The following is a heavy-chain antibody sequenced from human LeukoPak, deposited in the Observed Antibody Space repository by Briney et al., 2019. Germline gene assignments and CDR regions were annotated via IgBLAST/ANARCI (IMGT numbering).Heavy chain of an antibody. Sequence: PSETLFLTCTVSGGSISPYYWSWIRQPPGKGLEWIGYISSSGSPDYSPSLRGRVTISVDTSKNQFSLKLSSVTAADTAVYYCARGRGFDYWGQGTLVTVSS. J-gene: IGHJ4*02. CDR3: ARGRGFDY. V-gene: IGHV4-59*12. CDR1: GGSISPYY. CDR2: ISSSGSP.